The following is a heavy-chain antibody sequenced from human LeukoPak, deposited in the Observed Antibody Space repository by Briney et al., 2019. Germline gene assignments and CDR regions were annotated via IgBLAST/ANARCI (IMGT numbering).Heavy chain of an antibody. CDR3: TSLGRYWSGDSCYDYYYGVDV. CDR1: GFVFSGSV. J-gene: IGHJ6*04. D-gene: IGHD2-15*01. Sequence: GGSLRLSCAASGFVFSGSVMHWVRQASGKGLEWVGRIRAKVNDYATTYAASVKGRFTISRDDSKNTVYLQMNSLKTEDTAVYYCTSLGRYWSGDSCYDYYYGVDVWGKGTTVTVSS. V-gene: IGHV3-73*01. CDR2: IRAKVNDYAT.